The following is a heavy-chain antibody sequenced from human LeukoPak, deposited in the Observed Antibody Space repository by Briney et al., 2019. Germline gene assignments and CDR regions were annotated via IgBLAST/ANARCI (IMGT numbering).Heavy chain of an antibody. Sequence: GGSLRLSCAASGFTFSSYWLNWVRQAPGKGLEWVANIKPDGSDEYYVDSVKGRFTISRDNAENSLYLQMNSLRAEDTAVYYCARENFQYWAQATLVTVSS. J-gene: IGHJ4*02. CDR2: IKPDGSDE. V-gene: IGHV3-7*04. CDR3: ARENFQY. CDR1: GFTFSSYW.